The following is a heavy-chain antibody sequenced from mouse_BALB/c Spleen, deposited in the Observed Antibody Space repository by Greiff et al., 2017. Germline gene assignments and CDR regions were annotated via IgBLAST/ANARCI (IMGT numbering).Heavy chain of an antibody. J-gene: IGHJ3*01. CDR3: ARDYYGSWFAY. V-gene: IGHV5-6-5*01. Sequence: DVHLVESGGDLVKPGGSLKLSCAASGFTFSSYAMSWVRQTPEKRLEWVASISSGGSTYYPDSVKGRFTISRDNARNILYLQMSSLRSEDTAMYYCARDYYGSWFAYWGQGTLVTVSA. D-gene: IGHD1-2*01. CDR2: ISSGGST. CDR1: GFTFSSYA.